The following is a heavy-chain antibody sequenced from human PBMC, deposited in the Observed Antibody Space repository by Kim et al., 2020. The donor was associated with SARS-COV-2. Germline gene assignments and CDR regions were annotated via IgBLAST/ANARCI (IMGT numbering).Heavy chain of an antibody. Sequence: DPVKGRFTISQDNSKDTLYLQMTTLRVEDTAVYYCAKAGGSNSYGNYYFDFWGQGTLVTVSS. D-gene: IGHD5-12*01. V-gene: IGHV3-23*01. CDR3: AKAGGSNSYGNYYFDF. J-gene: IGHJ4*02.